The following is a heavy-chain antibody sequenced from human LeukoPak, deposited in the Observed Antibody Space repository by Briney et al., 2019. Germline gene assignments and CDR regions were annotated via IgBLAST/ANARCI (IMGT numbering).Heavy chain of an antibody. V-gene: IGHV1-8*01. D-gene: IGHD2-2*02. Sequence: ASVKVSCKASGYTFTSYDIIWVRQATEQGLEWMGWINPNGGNTGYAQKFQGRVTMTRNTSISTAYMELSSLISEDTAVYYYARGRIDCSSTSCYTYWGQGTLVTVSS. CDR2: INPNGGNT. CDR3: ARGRIDCSSTSCYTY. J-gene: IGHJ4*02. CDR1: GYTFTSYD.